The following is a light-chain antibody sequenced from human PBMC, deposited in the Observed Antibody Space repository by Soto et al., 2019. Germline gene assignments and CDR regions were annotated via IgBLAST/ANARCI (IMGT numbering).Light chain of an antibody. J-gene: IGKJ1*01. CDR2: ATS. V-gene: IGKV1-39*01. CDR3: QQSDSTGTWT. Sequence: DIQMTQSPSSLSASVGDRVTITCRASQSISSYLNWYQQKPGKAPTLLIYATSSLQSGVPSRFSGSGSGTDFTLTISSLQPEDFATYYCQQSDSTGTWTFGQGTKVEIK. CDR1: QSISSY.